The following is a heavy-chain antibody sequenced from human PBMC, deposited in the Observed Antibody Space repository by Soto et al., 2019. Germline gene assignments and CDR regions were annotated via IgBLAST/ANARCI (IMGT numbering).Heavy chain of an antibody. D-gene: IGHD2-15*01. Sequence: QVQLVQSGAEVKKPGSSVKVSCKASGGTFSSYAISWVRQAPGQGLEWMGGVIPIFGTANYAQKFQGRVTITADQSTSTAHIEGSSLRSEDTAVYYCARLGYCSGGSCFGYWGQGTLVAVSS. J-gene: IGHJ4*02. V-gene: IGHV1-69*01. CDR2: VIPIFGTA. CDR1: GGTFSSYA. CDR3: ARLGYCSGGSCFGY.